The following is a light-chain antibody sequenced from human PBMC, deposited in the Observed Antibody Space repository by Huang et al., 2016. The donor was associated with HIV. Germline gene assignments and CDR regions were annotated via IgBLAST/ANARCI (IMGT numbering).Light chain of an antibody. CDR3: HQYNKWPPT. V-gene: IGKV3-15*01. CDR2: NSS. Sequence: EIVMTQSPATLSVSPGERATLSCRASQTVGNRLAWYQQKPGQPPRLLIYNSSPRASDIPPRFSGSGSVTEFTLTISSLQSEDFAVYYCHQYNKWPPTFGQGTKVEIK. J-gene: IGKJ1*01. CDR1: QTVGNR.